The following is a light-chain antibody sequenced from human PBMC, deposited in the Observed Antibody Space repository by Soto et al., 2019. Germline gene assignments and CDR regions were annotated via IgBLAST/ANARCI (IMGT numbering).Light chain of an antibody. CDR1: QSINSS. V-gene: IGKV1-5*03. CDR2: KAS. CDR3: QRHYSYSGT. Sequence: DIEMTQSPSTLSASVGDRVTVTCRASQSINSSLAWYQQKPGKAPKLLIYKASSLESGVPSRFSGSGSGTEFTLTINSLQPDDFATYYCQRHYSYSGTFGQGTKVDI. J-gene: IGKJ1*01.